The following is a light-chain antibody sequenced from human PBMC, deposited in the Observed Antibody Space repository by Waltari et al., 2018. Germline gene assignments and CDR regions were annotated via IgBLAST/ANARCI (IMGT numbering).Light chain of an antibody. CDR3: SSYSSRTTLGNV. CDR2: EAT. V-gene: IGLV2-23*01. J-gene: IGLJ1*01. CDR1: GSGVGSYDL. Sequence: QSALTQAASVSGSPGQSITISCSGTGSGVGSYDLVAWYKQHPGKAPKLIIYEATQRPSGMASRFSGSKSGNAAYRTTSRLQAEDEADYFCSSYSSRTTLGNVFGTWTKVTVL.